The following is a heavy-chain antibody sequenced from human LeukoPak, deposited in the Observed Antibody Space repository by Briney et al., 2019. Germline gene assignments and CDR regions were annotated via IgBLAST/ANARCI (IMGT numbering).Heavy chain of an antibody. CDR2: IIPILGIA. V-gene: IGHV1-69*02. J-gene: IGHJ4*02. Sequence: SVKVSCKASGYTFTGYYMHWVRQAPGQGLEWMGRIIPILGIANYAQKFQGRVTITADKSTSTAYMELSSLRSEDTAVYYCASSPEVGIVGATPQSWGQGTLVTVSS. CDR3: ASSPEVGIVGATPQS. D-gene: IGHD1-26*01. CDR1: GYTFTGYY.